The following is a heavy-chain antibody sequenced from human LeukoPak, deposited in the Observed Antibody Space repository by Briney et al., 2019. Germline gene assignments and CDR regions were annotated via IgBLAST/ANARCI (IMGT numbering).Heavy chain of an antibody. J-gene: IGHJ5*02. CDR2: IYHSGST. CDR3: ARDPAPITMTHNWFDP. V-gene: IGHV4-38-2*02. D-gene: IGHD3-22*01. Sequence: SETLSLTCTVSGYSISSGYYWGWIRQPPGKGLEWIGSIYHSGSTYYNPSLKGRVTISVDTSKNQFSLKLSSVTAADTAVYYCARDPAPITMTHNWFDPWGQGTLVTVSS. CDR1: GYSISSGYY.